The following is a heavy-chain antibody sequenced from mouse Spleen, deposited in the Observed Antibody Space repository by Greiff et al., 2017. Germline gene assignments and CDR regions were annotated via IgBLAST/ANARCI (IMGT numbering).Heavy chain of an antibody. J-gene: IGHJ1*03. CDR1: GFTFSDYG. CDR3: ARLYYGSSYRYWYFDV. CDR2: ISSGSSTI. V-gene: IGHV5-17*01. Sequence: EVQLVESGGGLVKPGGSLKLSCAASGFTFSDYGMHWVRQAPEKGLEWVAYISSGSSTIYYADTVKGRFTISRDNAKNTLFLQMTSLRSEDTAMYYCARLYYGSSYRYWYFDVWGTGTTVTVSS. D-gene: IGHD1-1*01.